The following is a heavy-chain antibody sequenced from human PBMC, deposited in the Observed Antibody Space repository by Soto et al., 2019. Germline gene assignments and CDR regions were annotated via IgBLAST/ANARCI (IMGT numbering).Heavy chain of an antibody. CDR1: GYTFTCYG. CDR3: ARENWNYVHYYYMDV. V-gene: IGHV1-18*01. J-gene: IGHJ6*03. Sequence: ASVKVSCKASGYTFTCYGISWVRQAPGQGLEWMGWISAYNGNTNYAQKLQGRVTMTTDTSTSTAYMELRSLRSDDTAVYYCARENWNYVHYYYMDVWGKGTTVTVSS. CDR2: ISAYNGNT. D-gene: IGHD1-7*01.